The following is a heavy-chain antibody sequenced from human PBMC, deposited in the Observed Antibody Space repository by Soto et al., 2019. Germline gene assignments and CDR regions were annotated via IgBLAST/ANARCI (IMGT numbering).Heavy chain of an antibody. D-gene: IGHD2-21*02. CDR1: GFSFSTYS. CDR3: AREETAWPLAYGLDV. Sequence: GSLRLSCEASGFSFSTYSMHWVRQAPGKGLEWVSFIGRRSDIYYADSVKGRFTISRDNAKNSVSLQMNSLRDEDTAVYYCAREETAWPLAYGLDVWGQGTTVTVSS. V-gene: IGHV3-21*01. J-gene: IGHJ6*02. CDR2: IGRRSDI.